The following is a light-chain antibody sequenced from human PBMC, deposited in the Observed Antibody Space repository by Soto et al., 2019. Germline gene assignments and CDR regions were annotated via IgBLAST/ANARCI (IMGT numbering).Light chain of an antibody. Sequence: DIQMTQSPSTLSASVGDRVTITCRASQSISRWLAWYLQKPGKAPKLLIYDVSSLESGVPSRFSGGGSGTEFPLTISSLQPDDFATYYCQQYNRYPGTFGQGTKVEIK. V-gene: IGKV1-5*01. J-gene: IGKJ1*01. CDR1: QSISRW. CDR2: DVS. CDR3: QQYNRYPGT.